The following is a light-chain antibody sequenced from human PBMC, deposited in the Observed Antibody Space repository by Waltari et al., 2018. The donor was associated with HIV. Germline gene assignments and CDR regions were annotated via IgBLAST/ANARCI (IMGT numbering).Light chain of an antibody. CDR2: SNN. J-gene: IGLJ2*01. V-gene: IGLV1-44*01. CDR1: SSNIGSNT. CDR3: AAWDDSLNGVV. Sequence: QSVLTQPPSASGTPGQRVTISCSGSSSNIGSNTVNWYQQLPGTAPKLLIYSNNPRPSGVPDGFSGSKSGTSASLAISGLQSDDEADYYCAAWDDSLNGVVFGGGTKLTFL.